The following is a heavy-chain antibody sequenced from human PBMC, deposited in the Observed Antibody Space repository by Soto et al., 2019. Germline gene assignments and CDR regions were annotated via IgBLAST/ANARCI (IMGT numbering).Heavy chain of an antibody. CDR2: INNDGSEK. Sequence: DVQLVESGGDLVQPGGSQRLSCVASGFTFSPYWMSWVRQAPGRGLQWVATINNDGSEKYYADSVKGRFTISRDNARDSLYLQLTSLRAEDTAIYYCARGSNQDYWGQGTLVAVSS. J-gene: IGHJ4*02. CDR3: ARGSNQDY. D-gene: IGHD2-8*01. V-gene: IGHV3-7*03. CDR1: GFTFSPYW.